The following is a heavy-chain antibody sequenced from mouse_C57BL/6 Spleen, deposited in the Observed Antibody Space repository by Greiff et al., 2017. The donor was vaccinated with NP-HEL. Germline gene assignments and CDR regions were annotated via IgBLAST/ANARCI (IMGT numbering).Heavy chain of an antibody. CDR1: GYTFTSYW. CDR2: IYPGSGST. CDR3: ARPYSNHWYFDV. V-gene: IGHV1-55*01. D-gene: IGHD2-5*01. Sequence: QVQLQQSGAELVKPGASVKMSCKASGYTFTSYWITWVKQRPGQGLEWIGDIYPGSGSTNYNQKFKGKSTLTVDKSSSTAYMQLSSLTSEDSAVYYCARPYSNHWYFDVWGTGTTVTVSS. J-gene: IGHJ1*03.